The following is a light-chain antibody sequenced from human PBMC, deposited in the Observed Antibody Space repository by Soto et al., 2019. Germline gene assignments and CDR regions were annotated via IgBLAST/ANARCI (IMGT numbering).Light chain of an antibody. CDR2: EVS. Sequence: QSVLTQPASVSGSPGQAITISCTGTSSDVGGYNYVSWYQQHPGKASKLMIYEVSNRPSGVSDRFSGSKSGNTASLTISGLQAEDEADYYCTSYTSSSTPVFGTGTKSPS. V-gene: IGLV2-14*01. CDR3: TSYTSSSTPV. CDR1: SSDVGGYNY. J-gene: IGLJ1*01.